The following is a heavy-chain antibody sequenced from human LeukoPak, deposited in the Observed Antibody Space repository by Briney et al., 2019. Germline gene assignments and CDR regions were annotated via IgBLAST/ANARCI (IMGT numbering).Heavy chain of an antibody. CDR3: SRDTFGHHDY. V-gene: IGHV3-74*01. D-gene: IGHD3-10*01. J-gene: IGHJ4*02. CDR1: GYTFSSFW. CDR2: ITPDGSYS. Sequence: GGSLRLSCAASGYTFSSFWMHWARQAPGKGLVWVSRITPDGSYSTYADSVKGRFTISRDNAGNTLFLQMNGLRAEDTAVYYCSRDTFGHHDYWGQGTLVTVSS.